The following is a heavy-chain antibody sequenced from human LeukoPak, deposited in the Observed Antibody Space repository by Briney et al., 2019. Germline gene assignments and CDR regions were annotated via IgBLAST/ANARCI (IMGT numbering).Heavy chain of an antibody. V-gene: IGHV3-21*01. J-gene: IGHJ4*02. Sequence: PGGSPRLSCAASGFTFTSYSMNWVRQAPGKGLEWVSSISSSSSYIYYADSMKGRFTISRDNATNSVYLQMNSLRAEDTAVYYCARSGWFGESIDYWGQGTLVTVSS. CDR3: ARSGWFGESIDY. CDR1: GFTFTSYS. D-gene: IGHD3-10*01. CDR2: ISSSSSYI.